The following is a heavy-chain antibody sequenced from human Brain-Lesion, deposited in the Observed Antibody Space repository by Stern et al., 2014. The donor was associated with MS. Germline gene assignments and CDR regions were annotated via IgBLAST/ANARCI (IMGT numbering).Heavy chain of an antibody. D-gene: IGHD1-14*01. CDR1: GFTFDDYA. CDR3: ARDITGSSAYFAY. CDR2: ISWDIGPI. V-gene: IGHV3-9*01. Sequence: EVQLVESGGDLVQPGRSLRLSCAAFGFTFDDYAMHWVRQAPGKGLEWVAVISWDIGPIGYAASVKGRFPTPRDNAYSSLYLQMNSLRPEDTALYYCARDITGSSAYFAYWGQGTLVTVSS. J-gene: IGHJ4*02.